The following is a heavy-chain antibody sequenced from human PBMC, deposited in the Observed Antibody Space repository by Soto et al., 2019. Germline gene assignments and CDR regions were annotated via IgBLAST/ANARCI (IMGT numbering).Heavy chain of an antibody. D-gene: IGHD2-21*01. CDR1: GYTFTSYD. CDR2: MNPNSANT. CDR3: AREGVRGMEV. V-gene: IGHV1-8*01. Sequence: QVQLVQSGAEVKKPGASVKVSCKASGYTFTSYDINWVRQATGQGLEWMGWMNPNSANTGYAQKFQGRVNMNRNTSIRTASMQVSSVRYEDTAVYYCAREGVRGMEVWGQGTTVPVSS. J-gene: IGHJ6*02.